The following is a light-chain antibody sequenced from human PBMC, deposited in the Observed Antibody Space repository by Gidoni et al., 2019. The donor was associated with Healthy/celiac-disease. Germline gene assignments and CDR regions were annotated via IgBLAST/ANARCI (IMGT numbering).Light chain of an antibody. CDR2: KAS. CDR3: QQYNSYRT. V-gene: IGKV1-5*03. CDR1: QRISSW. Sequence: DIQMTQSPSTLSASVGDRVTITCRASQRISSWLAWYQQKPGKAPKLLIYKASSLESGVPSRFSGSGSGTELTLTISSLQPDDFATYYCQQYNSYRTFGQGTKVEIK. J-gene: IGKJ1*01.